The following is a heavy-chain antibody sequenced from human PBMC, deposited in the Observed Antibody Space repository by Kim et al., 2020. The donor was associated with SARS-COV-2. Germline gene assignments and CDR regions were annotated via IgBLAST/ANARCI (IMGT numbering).Heavy chain of an antibody. D-gene: IGHD1-20*01. Sequence: GGSLRLSCVASGFTFSSYAMSWVRQAPGKGLEWVSAICSGGSSTYFADSVMGRFTISRDNAKNTLYLPMKSLRAEDTAIYYCARYGVGGLSFGFCARWG. CDR3: ARYGVGGLSFGFCAR. CDR2: ICSGGSST. CDR1: GFTFSSYA. V-gene: IGHV3-23*05. J-gene: IGHJ1*01.